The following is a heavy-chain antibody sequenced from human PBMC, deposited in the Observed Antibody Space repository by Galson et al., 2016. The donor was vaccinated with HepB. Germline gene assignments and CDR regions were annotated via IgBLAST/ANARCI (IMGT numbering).Heavy chain of an antibody. Sequence: QSGAEVKKPGESLRISCKGSGYSFTNYWICWVRQMPGKGLEWMGRIDPINSYIDYSPSFQGHVTVSVDKSISTAYLQWSSLKASDTAIYYCARQYNDFLPGYSVLPRYFDYWGQGTLVTVSS. CDR3: ARQYNDFLPGYSVLPRYFDY. D-gene: IGHD3-9*01. V-gene: IGHV5-10-1*01. CDR1: GYSFTNYW. CDR2: IDPINSYI. J-gene: IGHJ4*02.